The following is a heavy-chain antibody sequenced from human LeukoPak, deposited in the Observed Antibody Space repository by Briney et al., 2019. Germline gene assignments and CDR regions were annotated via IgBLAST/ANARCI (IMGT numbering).Heavy chain of an antibody. CDR3: ARVRGGRSWYYYGMDV. CDR1: GFTFRNYV. V-gene: IGHV3-30-3*01. J-gene: IGHJ6*02. Sequence: GGSLRLSCAASGFTFRNYVIHWVRQAPGKGLEWVAVTSSDLNVKLYADSVKGRFTISRDNSKDRLYLQMNSLRPEDTAMYYCARVRGGRSWYYYGMDVWGRGATVTVSS. D-gene: IGHD3-16*01. CDR2: TSSDLNVK.